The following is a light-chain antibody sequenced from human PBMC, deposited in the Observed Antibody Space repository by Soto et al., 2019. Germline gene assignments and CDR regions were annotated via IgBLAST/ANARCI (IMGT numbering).Light chain of an antibody. CDR2: GAF. CDR3: QQYYEWVT. Sequence: EIVMTQSPATLSVSPGERATLSCRASQSVSNNLAWYQQEPGQAPRLLIYGAFTRATGIPARFSGSGSGTEFTLIISSLQSEDFAVYYCQQYYEWVTFGGGTKVEIK. CDR1: QSVSNN. J-gene: IGKJ4*01. V-gene: IGKV3-15*01.